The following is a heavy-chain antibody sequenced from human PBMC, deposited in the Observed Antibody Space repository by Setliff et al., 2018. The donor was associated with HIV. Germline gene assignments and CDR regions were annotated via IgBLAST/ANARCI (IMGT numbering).Heavy chain of an antibody. D-gene: IGHD6-13*01. J-gene: IGHJ3*02. Sequence: PGGSLRLSCAASGFTFSSYGMHWVRQAPGKGLEWVGVISFDGTNKYYAHPVKGRFTISRDISKNTLYLQMNSLRTDDTAVYYCARGRMGYSTSWYAGGNIWGQGTMVTVSS. CDR2: ISFDGTNK. V-gene: IGHV3-30*03. CDR1: GFTFSSYG. CDR3: ARGRMGYSTSWYAGGNI.